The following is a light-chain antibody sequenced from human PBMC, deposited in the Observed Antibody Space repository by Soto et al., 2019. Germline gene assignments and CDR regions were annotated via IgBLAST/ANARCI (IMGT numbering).Light chain of an antibody. CDR3: SSYVGSNNLYV. J-gene: IGLJ1*01. V-gene: IGLV2-8*01. CDR2: EVS. Sequence: QSALTQPPSASGSPGQSVTISCTGTSSDVGGYNYVSWYQQHPGKAPKLIIYEVSKRPPGVPDRFSGSKSGNTASLTVSGLQAEDEADYYCSSYVGSNNLYVFGTGTKLTVL. CDR1: SSDVGGYNY.